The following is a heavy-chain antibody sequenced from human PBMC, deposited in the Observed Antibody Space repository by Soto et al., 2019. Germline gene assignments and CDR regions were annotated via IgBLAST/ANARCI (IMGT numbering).Heavy chain of an antibody. D-gene: IGHD1-26*01. J-gene: IGHJ4*02. CDR1: GFTFSTYS. V-gene: IGHV3-48*01. CDR2: ISDNSSVI. Sequence: GGSLRLSCAASGFTFSTYSINWVRQAPGKGLEWISYISDNSSVIYYADAVKGRFTISRDNAKNSLYLQMNSLRAEDTAVYYCARGQVGATAPFDCWGQGTLVTVSS. CDR3: ARGQVGATAPFDC.